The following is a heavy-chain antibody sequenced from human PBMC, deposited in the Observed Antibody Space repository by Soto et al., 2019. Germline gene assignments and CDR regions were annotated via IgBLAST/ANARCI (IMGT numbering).Heavy chain of an antibody. CDR2: IYYSGST. CDR3: ARGETNSTLFDY. V-gene: IGHV4-31*03. D-gene: IGHD2-2*01. CDR1: GGSISSGGYY. Sequence: PSETLSLTCTVSGGSISSGGYYWSWIRQHPGKGLEWIGYIYYSGSTYYNPSLKSRVTISVDTSKNQFSLKLSSVTAADTAVYYCARGETNSTLFDYWGQGTLVTVSS. J-gene: IGHJ4*02.